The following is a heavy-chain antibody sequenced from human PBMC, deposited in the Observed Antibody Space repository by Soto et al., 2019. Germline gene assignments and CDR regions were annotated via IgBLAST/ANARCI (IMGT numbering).Heavy chain of an antibody. Sequence: ASVKVSCKASGYTFTNYAMHWVRQAPGQRLEWMGWINAGNGNTKYSQKFQGRVTITRDTSASTAYMELSSLRSEDTAVYYCARAAMVRGTAEYDAFDIWGQGTMVTVSS. CDR1: GYTFTNYA. V-gene: IGHV1-3*01. CDR3: ARAAMVRGTAEYDAFDI. D-gene: IGHD3-10*01. CDR2: INAGNGNT. J-gene: IGHJ3*02.